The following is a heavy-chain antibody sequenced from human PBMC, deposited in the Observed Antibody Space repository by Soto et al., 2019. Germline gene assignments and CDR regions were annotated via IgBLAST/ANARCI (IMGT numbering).Heavy chain of an antibody. V-gene: IGHV3-30*18. CDR3: AKDLHVFWSGYYPDAFDI. J-gene: IGHJ3*02. CDR2: ISYDGSNK. D-gene: IGHD3-3*01. Sequence: PVGSLRLSCAASGFTFSSYGMHWVRQAPGKGLEWVAVISYDGSNKYYEDSVKGRFTISRDNSKNTLYLQMNSLRAEDTAVYYCAKDLHVFWSGYYPDAFDIWGQGTMVTVSS. CDR1: GFTFSSYG.